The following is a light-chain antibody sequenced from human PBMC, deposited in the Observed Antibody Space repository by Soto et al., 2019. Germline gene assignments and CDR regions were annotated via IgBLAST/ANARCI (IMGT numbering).Light chain of an antibody. CDR3: QTWGTGFRV. V-gene: IGLV4-69*01. CDR2: LNSDGSH. CDR1: SGHSSYT. Sequence: QPVLTQSPSASASLGASVKLTCTLSSGHSSYTIAWHQQQPEKGPRYLMKLNSDGSHSKGDGIPDRFSGSSSGAERYLTISSLPSEDEADYYCQTWGTGFRVFGGGTKLTVL. J-gene: IGLJ2*01.